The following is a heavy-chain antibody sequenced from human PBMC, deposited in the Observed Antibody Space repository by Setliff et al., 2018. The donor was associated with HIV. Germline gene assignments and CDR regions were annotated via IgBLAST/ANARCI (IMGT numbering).Heavy chain of an antibody. J-gene: IGHJ4*02. CDR2: INPNSGGT. Sequence: ASVKVSCKASGYTFTVYYMHWVRQAPGQGLEWMGWINPNSGGTNYAQKFQGRVTMTRDTSISTAYMEVSSLRSDDTAVYYCAREGSPIYYFDYWSQGTLVTVSS. D-gene: IGHD3-10*01. CDR1: GYTFTVYY. CDR3: AREGSPIYYFDY. V-gene: IGHV1-2*02.